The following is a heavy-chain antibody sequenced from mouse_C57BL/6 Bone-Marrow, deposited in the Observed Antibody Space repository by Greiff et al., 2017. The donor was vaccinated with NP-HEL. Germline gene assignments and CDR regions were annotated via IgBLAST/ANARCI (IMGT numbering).Heavy chain of an antibody. CDR1: GYTFTSYW. V-gene: IGHV1-52*01. Sequence: QVQLQQPGAELVRPGSSVKLSCKASGYTFTSYWMHWVKQRPIQGLEWIGNIDPSDSETHYNQKFKDKATLTVDKSSSTAYMQLSSLTSEDSAVYYCARSAVTTVVEGGFAYWGQGTLVTVSA. CDR2: IDPSDSET. CDR3: ARSAVTTVVEGGFAY. J-gene: IGHJ3*01. D-gene: IGHD1-1*01.